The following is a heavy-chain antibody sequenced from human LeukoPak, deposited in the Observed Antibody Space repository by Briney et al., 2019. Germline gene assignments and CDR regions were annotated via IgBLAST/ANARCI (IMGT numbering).Heavy chain of an antibody. CDR3: AKDGRGYSGLQRSYYGMDV. CDR2: ISYDGSNK. J-gene: IGHJ6*02. V-gene: IGHV3-30*18. D-gene: IGHD5-12*01. Sequence: GGSLRLSCAASGFTFSSYGMHWVRQAPGKGLEWVAVISYDGSNKYYADSVKGRLTISRDNSKNTLYLQMNSLRAEDTAVYYCAKDGRGYSGLQRSYYGMDVWGQGTTVTVSS. CDR1: GFTFSSYG.